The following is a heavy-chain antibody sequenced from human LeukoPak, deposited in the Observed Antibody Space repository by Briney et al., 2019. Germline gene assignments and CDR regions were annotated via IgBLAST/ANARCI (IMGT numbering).Heavy chain of an antibody. V-gene: IGHV3-33*01. D-gene: IGHD6-19*01. CDR2: IWYDGSNK. CDR1: GFTFGSYG. Sequence: PGGSLRLSCAASGFTFGSYGMHWVRQAPGKGLEWVAVIWYDGSNKYYADSVKGRFTISRDNSKNTLYLQMNSLRAEDTAVYYCAREYSSGWYDYYYYGMDVWGQGTTVTVSS. J-gene: IGHJ6*02. CDR3: AREYSSGWYDYYYYGMDV.